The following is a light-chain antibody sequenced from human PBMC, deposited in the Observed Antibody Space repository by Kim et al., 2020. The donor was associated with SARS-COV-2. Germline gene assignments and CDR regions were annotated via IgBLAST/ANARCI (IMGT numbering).Light chain of an antibody. V-gene: IGKV3-15*01. J-gene: IGKJ2*01. Sequence: EIVMTQSPATLSVSPGEGATLSCRASQSVSSNLAWYQQKPGQAPSLLIYGASTRATGIPARFSGSGSGAEFTLTITSLQSEDFAVYYCQQYNNWPPYTFGQGTKLEI. CDR1: QSVSSN. CDR2: GAS. CDR3: QQYNNWPPYT.